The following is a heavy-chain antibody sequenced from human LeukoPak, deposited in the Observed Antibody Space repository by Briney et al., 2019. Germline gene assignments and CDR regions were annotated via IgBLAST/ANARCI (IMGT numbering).Heavy chain of an antibody. CDR3: ARGRAVTTSFGFDY. V-gene: IGHV4-34*01. CDR2: INHSGST. J-gene: IGHJ4*02. Sequence: PSETLSLTCAVYGGSFSGYYWSWIRQPPGKGLEWIGEINHSGSTNYSPSLKSRVTISVDTSKNQFSLKLSSVTAADTAVYYCARGRAVTTSFGFDYWGQGTLVTVSS. D-gene: IGHD4-17*01. CDR1: GGSFSGYY.